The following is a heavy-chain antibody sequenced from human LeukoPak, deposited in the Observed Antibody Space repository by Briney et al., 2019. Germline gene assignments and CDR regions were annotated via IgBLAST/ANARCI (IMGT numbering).Heavy chain of an antibody. Sequence: SETLSLTCAVAGYSITSGYYWGWIRQPPGKGLEWIGSIYHSESTYYNPSLKSRGTISVDTSKNQFSLKLSSVTAADTAVYYCARGHMENWGAPFDYWGQGTLVTVSS. V-gene: IGHV4-38-2*01. D-gene: IGHD7-27*01. CDR3: ARGHMENWGAPFDY. J-gene: IGHJ4*02. CDR1: GYSITSGYY. CDR2: IYHSEST.